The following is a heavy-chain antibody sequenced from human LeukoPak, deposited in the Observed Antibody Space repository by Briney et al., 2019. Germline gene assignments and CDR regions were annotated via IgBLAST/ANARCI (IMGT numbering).Heavy chain of an antibody. Sequence: GGSLRLSCAASGFTFSSYSMNSVRQAPGKGLEWVSSISSRSSYIYYADSVKGRFTISRDNAKNSLYLQMNSLRAEDTAVYYCARDHSSSGVDWYYYGMDVWGQGTTVTVSS. CDR3: ARDHSSSGVDWYYYGMDV. CDR1: GFTFSSYS. D-gene: IGHD6-6*01. CDR2: ISSRSSYI. V-gene: IGHV3-21*01. J-gene: IGHJ6*02.